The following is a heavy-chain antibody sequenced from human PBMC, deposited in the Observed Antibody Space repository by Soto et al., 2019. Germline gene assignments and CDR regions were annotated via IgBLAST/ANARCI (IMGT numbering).Heavy chain of an antibody. Sequence: PGGSLRLSCAASGFTFSSYAMSWVRQDPGKGLEWVSAISGSGGSTYYADSVKGRFTISGDNSKNTLYLQMNSLRAEDTAVYYCAKDLQVAVAGPYYFDYWGQGTLVTVSS. V-gene: IGHV3-23*01. CDR1: GFTFSSYA. CDR3: AKDLQVAVAGPYYFDY. J-gene: IGHJ4*02. D-gene: IGHD6-19*01. CDR2: ISGSGGST.